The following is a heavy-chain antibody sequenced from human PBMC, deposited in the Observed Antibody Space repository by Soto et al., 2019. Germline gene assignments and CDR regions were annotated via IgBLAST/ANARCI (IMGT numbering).Heavy chain of an antibody. CDR1: GDSVSSNSAA. V-gene: IGHV6-1*01. J-gene: IGHJ6*03. Sequence: SQTLSLTCAISGDSVSSNSAAWNWIRLSPSRGLEWLARTYYRSRWYNDYAVSVRSRITVNPDTSKNQFSLQLTSVTPEDTAVYYCAGTTTHQWYYMDVWGKGTTVTVSS. CDR2: TYYRSRWYN. CDR3: AGTTTHQWYYMDV. D-gene: IGHD1-7*01.